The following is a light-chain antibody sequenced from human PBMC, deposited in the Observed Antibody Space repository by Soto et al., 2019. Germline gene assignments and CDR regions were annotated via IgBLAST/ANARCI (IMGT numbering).Light chain of an antibody. J-gene: IGLJ1*01. Sequence: QSALTQPASVSGSPGQSITISCSGTSSDVGSYDHVAWYQQFPGKTPKLMIYAVSNRPSGVSNRFSGSMSGNTASLTISGLQAEDEADYYCISYTGSSTSYVFGTGTKLTVL. CDR1: SSDVGSYDH. CDR2: AVS. V-gene: IGLV2-14*01. CDR3: ISYTGSSTSYV.